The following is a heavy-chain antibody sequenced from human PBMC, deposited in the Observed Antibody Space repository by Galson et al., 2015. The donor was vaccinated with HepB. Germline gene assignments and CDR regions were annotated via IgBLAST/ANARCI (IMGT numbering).Heavy chain of an antibody. D-gene: IGHD3-10*01. CDR2: IYYSGST. J-gene: IGHJ5*02. CDR3: ARSLPQWFGELSAWFDP. Sequence: ETLSLTCTVSGGSISSYYWSWXRQPPGKGLEWIGYIYYSGSTNYNPSLKSRVTISVDTSKNQFSLKLSSVTAADTAVYYCARSLPQWFGELSAWFDPWGQGTLVTVSS. CDR1: GGSISSYY. V-gene: IGHV4-59*01.